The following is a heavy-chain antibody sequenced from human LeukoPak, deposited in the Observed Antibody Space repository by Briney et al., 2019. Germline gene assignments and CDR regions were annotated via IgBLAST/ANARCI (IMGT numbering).Heavy chain of an antibody. D-gene: IGHD2-15*01. V-gene: IGHV5-51*01. CDR1: GYRIIDYW. CDR2: IFPGGSGI. Sequence: GESLKISCMGSGYRIIDYWIGWVRQMPGKDLEWMGIIFPGGSGIKYSPSFQGQVTISADNSISTAYLQWSSLKASDTAMYYCVRHGLKGCSGGRCFTSFYYYGPDVWGQGSTVTVSS. J-gene: IGHJ6*02. CDR3: VRHGLKGCSGGRCFTSFYYYGPDV.